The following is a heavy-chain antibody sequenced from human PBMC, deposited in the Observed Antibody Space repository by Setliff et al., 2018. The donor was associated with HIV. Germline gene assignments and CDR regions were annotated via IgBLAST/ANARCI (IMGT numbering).Heavy chain of an antibody. J-gene: IGHJ4*02. CDR3: SNWNTTVDADS. Sequence: PSETLSLTCAVYGGSVSGHYWGWFRQPPGKGLEWIGEITPSGDTNYIPSLKSRVTMSLDTSKNQFPLNLNSVTAAVTAVYYCSNWNTTVDADSWGQGTLVTVSS. CDR1: GGSVSGHY. CDR2: ITPSGDT. D-gene: IGHD1-1*01. V-gene: IGHV4-34*01.